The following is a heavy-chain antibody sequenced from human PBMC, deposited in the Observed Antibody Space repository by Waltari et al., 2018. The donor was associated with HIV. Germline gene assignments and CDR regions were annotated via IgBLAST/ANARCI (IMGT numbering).Heavy chain of an antibody. CDR3: EVRSRVPVPATGGAL. CDR2: MSPSGDQT. V-gene: IGHV3-23*01. J-gene: IGHJ4*02. CDR1: DITLSGYG. D-gene: IGHD3-16*01. Sequence: EAQLWEFGGGSVQPGGSLRLSWVASDITLSGYGIHWVRQAPGKGLEWVAMMSPSGDQTYYADSVRGRFAISRDNSKNTHYLQMNRLRVEDTAVYYCEVRSRVPVPATGGALWGQGTLVTVSS.